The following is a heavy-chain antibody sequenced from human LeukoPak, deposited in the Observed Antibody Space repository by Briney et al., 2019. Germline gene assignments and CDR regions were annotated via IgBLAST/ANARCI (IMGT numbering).Heavy chain of an antibody. V-gene: IGHV3-23*01. CDR3: ARDGTAVGINYDY. CDR2: ISGSGGNT. D-gene: IGHD6-13*01. Sequence: PGGSLRLSCAASGFTVSSNYMSWVRQAPGKGLEWVSAISGSGGNTYYADSVKGRFTISRDNAKNSLYLQMNSLRAEDTAVYYCARDGTAVGINYDYWGQGTLVTVSS. CDR1: GFTVSSNY. J-gene: IGHJ4*02.